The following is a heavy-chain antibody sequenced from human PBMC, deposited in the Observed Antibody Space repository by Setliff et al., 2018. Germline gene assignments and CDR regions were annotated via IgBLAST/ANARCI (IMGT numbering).Heavy chain of an antibody. CDR1: GDSMYGYY. Sequence: SETLSLTCNVSGDSMYGYYWSWIRQPPGKGLEWIGYIYKSGTTKYNPSLGSRISMSVDTSKNQFSLNLNYVATADTAVYYCARDQFSSGWYGAPESYFDSWGQGTLVTVSS. CDR3: ARDQFSSGWYGAPESYFDS. CDR2: IYKSGTT. D-gene: IGHD6-19*01. V-gene: IGHV4-59*01. J-gene: IGHJ4*02.